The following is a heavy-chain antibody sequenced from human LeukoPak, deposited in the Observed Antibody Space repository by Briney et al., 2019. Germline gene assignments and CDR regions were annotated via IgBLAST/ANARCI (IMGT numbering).Heavy chain of an antibody. CDR3: ARDMGIAAAAVDY. J-gene: IGHJ4*02. CDR2: IWYDGSSK. V-gene: IGHV3-33*01. Sequence: PGGSLRLSCAASGFTFSSCGMHWVRQAPGKGLEWVALIWYDGSSKYYADSVKGRFTISRDNSKNTLYLQMNSLRAEDTAVYYCARDMGIAAAAVDYWGQGTLVTVSS. CDR1: GFTFSSCG. D-gene: IGHD6-13*01.